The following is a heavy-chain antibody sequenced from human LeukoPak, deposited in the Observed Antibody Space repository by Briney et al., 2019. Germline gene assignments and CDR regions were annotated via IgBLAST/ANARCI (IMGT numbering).Heavy chain of an antibody. D-gene: IGHD3-3*01. J-gene: IGHJ4*02. CDR2: ISGSGCST. V-gene: IGHV3-23*01. CDR3: AKVDAFWSGQFDY. Sequence: PGGSLRLSCAASGLTFSSYAMSWVRQAPGKGRDGVSAISGSGCSTYYADSVKGRFTISRDNSKNTLYRQMNSLRAEDTAVYYCAKVDAFWSGQFDYWGQGTLVTVSS. CDR1: GLTFSSYA.